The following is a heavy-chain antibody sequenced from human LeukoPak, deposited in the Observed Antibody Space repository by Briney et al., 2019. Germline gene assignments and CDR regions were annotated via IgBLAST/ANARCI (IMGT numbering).Heavy chain of an antibody. V-gene: IGHV3-74*01. CDR2: INSDGSSI. CDR3: AKGPSPFEY. J-gene: IGHJ4*02. CDR1: GFTFSSYW. Sequence: PGGSLRLSCAPSGFTFSSYWMHWVRHAPGKGLAWVSRINSDGSSISYADSVKGRFTISRDNSENALYLQMNSLRVEDTAVYFCAKGPSPFEYWGQGTLVTVSS.